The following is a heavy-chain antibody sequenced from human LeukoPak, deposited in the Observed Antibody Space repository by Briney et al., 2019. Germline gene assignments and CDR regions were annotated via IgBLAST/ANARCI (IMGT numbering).Heavy chain of an antibody. D-gene: IGHD3-22*01. CDR2: INPNSGGT. V-gene: IGHV1-2*06. CDR1: GYTFTGYY. Sequence: ASVKVSCKASGYTFTGYYMHWVRQAPGQGLEWVGRINPNSGGTNYAQKFQGRVTMTRDTSTSTVYMELSSLRSEDTAVYYCARVLYYYDSSGYSNDAFDIWGQGTMVTVSS. J-gene: IGHJ3*02. CDR3: ARVLYYYDSSGYSNDAFDI.